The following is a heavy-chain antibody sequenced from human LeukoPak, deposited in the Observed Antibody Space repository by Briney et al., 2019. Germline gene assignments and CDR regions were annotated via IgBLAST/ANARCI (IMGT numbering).Heavy chain of an antibody. CDR1: GYTFTGYY. D-gene: IGHD6-13*01. V-gene: IGHV1-2*02. Sequence: GASVKVSCKASGYTFTGYYMHWVRQAPGQGLEWMGWSNPNSGGTNYAQKFQGRVTMTRDTSISTAYMELSRLRSDDTAVYYSARASARYSSSWYVGWGQGTLVTVSS. J-gene: IGHJ4*02. CDR2: SNPNSGGT. CDR3: ARASARYSSSWYVG.